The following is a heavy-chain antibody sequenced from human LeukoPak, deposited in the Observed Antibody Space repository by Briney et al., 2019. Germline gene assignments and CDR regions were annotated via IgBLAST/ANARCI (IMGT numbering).Heavy chain of an antibody. V-gene: IGHV4-4*07. CDR2: IDGSGNT. CDR1: GASISSYY. D-gene: IGHD6-19*01. Sequence: SETLSLTCTVSGASISSYYWSWIRQPAGKGLERIGRIDGSGNTNYNPSLKSRISVSVDTSKNQVSLKLSYVTAADTAVYYCARDGGSGWFDYWGQGTLVTVSS. J-gene: IGHJ4*02. CDR3: ARDGGSGWFDY.